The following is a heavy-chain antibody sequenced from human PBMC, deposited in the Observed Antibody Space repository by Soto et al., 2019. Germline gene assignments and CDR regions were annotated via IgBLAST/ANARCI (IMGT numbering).Heavy chain of an antibody. V-gene: IGHV3-30-3*01. CDR3: ARDSSGYLDY. CDR1: GFTFSAYT. D-gene: IGHD3-22*01. CDR2: MSSDGSDT. Sequence: GGSLRLSCAASGFTFSAYTIHWVRQAPGKGLEWVAVMSSDGSDTYYADSVRGRFTISRDNFKNTLYLQMNSLRSDDTALYYCARDSSGYLDYWGQGTLVTVSS. J-gene: IGHJ4*02.